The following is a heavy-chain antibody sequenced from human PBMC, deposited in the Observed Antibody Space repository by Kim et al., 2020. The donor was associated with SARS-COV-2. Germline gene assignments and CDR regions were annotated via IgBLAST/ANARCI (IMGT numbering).Heavy chain of an antibody. CDR1: GFTFSSYA. J-gene: IGHJ6*03. D-gene: IGHD2-2*01. CDR3: AKDGDAHCSSTSCYYYYYMDV. V-gene: IGHV3-23*01. Sequence: GGSLRLSCAASGFTFSSYAMSWVRQAPGKGLEWVSAISGSGGSTYYADSVKGRFTISRDNSKNTLYLQMNSLRAEDTAVYYCAKDGDAHCSSTSCYYYYYMDVWGKGTTVTVSS. CDR2: ISGSGGST.